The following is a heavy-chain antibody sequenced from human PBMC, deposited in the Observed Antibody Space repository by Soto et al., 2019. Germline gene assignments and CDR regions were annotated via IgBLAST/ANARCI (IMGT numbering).Heavy chain of an antibody. J-gene: IGHJ4*02. Sequence: GGSLRLSCAASGFTFDDYTMHWVRQAPGKGLEWVSLISWDGGSTYYADSVKGRFTISRDNSKNSLYLQMNSLRTEDTALYYCAKDYGDGYNSLDYWGQGTLVTVSS. CDR2: ISWDGGST. V-gene: IGHV3-43*01. CDR1: GFTFDDYT. D-gene: IGHD5-12*01. CDR3: AKDYGDGYNSLDY.